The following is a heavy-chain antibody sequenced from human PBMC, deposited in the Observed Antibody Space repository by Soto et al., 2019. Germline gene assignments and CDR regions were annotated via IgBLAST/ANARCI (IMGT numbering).Heavy chain of an antibody. CDR2: IYHSGST. V-gene: IGHV4-4*02. D-gene: IGHD3-10*01. Sequence: PSETLSLTCAVSGGSISSSNWWICVRQPPGKVLEWIGEIYHSGSTNYNPSLKSRVTISVDKSKNQFSLKLSSVTAADTAVYYCARALQITMVRGVTAYGMDVWGQGTTVTVSS. J-gene: IGHJ6*02. CDR3: ARALQITMVRGVTAYGMDV. CDR1: GGSISSSNW.